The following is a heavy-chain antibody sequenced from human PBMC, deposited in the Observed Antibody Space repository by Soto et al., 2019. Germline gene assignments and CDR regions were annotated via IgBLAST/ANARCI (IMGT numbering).Heavy chain of an antibody. V-gene: IGHV4-31*03. CDR1: GGSISSGGYY. Sequence: SETLSLTCTVSGGSISSGGYYWSWIRQHPGKGLEWIGYIYYSGSTYYNPSLKSRVTISVDTSKNQFSLKLSSVTAADTAVYYCARKGRSSSSYYFDYWGQGTLVTVSS. CDR2: IYYSGST. D-gene: IGHD6-6*01. CDR3: ARKGRSSSSYYFDY. J-gene: IGHJ4*02.